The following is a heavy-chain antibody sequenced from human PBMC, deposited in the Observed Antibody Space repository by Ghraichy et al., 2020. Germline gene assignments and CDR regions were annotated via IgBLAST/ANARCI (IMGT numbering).Heavy chain of an antibody. D-gene: IGHD5-24*01. V-gene: IGHV4-59*08. CDR3: ARHDEWPHSAFDY. CDR2: IYYSGST. CDR1: GGSISSYY. Sequence: SETLSLTCTVSGGSISSYYWSWIRQPPGKGLEWIGYIYYSGSTNYNPSLKSRVTISVDTSKNQFSLKLSSVTAADTAVYYCARHDEWPHSAFDYWGQGTLVTVSS. J-gene: IGHJ4*02.